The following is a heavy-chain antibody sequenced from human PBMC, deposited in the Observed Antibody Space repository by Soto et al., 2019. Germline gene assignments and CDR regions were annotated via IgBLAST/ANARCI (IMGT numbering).Heavy chain of an antibody. J-gene: IGHJ5*02. V-gene: IGHV3-23*01. CDR2: ISGSGGST. CDR1: GFTFSSYA. Sequence: PGGSLRLSCAASGFTFSSYAMSWVRQAPGKGLEWVSAISGSGGSTYYADSVKGRFTISRDNSKNTLYLQMNSLRAEDTAVYYCALIWSGYYGGRWFYPWGQGTLVTVSS. CDR3: ALIWSGYYGGRWFYP. D-gene: IGHD3-3*01.